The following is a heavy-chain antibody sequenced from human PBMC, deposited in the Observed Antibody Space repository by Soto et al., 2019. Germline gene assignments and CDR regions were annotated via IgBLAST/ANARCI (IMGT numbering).Heavy chain of an antibody. CDR1: GFTFDDYA. J-gene: IGHJ6*02. CDR3: ARDMGADYYYYGMDV. V-gene: IGHV3-9*01. CDR2: INWNSGSI. Sequence: GGSLRLSCAASGFTFDDYAMHWVRQAPGKGLEWVSGINWNSGSIGYGDSVKGRFTISRDNAKNSLYLQMNSLRAEDTALYYCARDMGADYYYYGMDVWGQGTTVTVSS. D-gene: IGHD1-26*01.